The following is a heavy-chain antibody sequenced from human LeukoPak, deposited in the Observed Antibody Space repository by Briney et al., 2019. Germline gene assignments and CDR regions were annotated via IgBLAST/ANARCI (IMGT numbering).Heavy chain of an antibody. CDR2: FDTGFGT. CDR3: ARSSGWWSLDY. V-gene: IGHV3-23*01. Sequence: PGGSLRLPCAASGFTFSTASLHWVRQAPGRGLEWVSAFDTGFGTYYPDSLKGRFSISRDNSKNTLFLQMNSLRAEDTAVYYCARSSGWWSLDYWGQGTLVTVSS. D-gene: IGHD6-19*01. CDR1: GFTFSTAS. J-gene: IGHJ4*02.